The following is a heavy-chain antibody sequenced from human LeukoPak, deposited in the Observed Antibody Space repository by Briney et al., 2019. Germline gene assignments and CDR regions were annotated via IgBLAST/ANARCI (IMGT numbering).Heavy chain of an antibody. D-gene: IGHD6-19*01. CDR3: ARLRLSSGWLGP. Sequence: PSETLSLTCTVSGGSISSYYWSWIRQPPGKGLEWIGYIYYSGSTNYNPSLKRRATIAVDTSKKQFSLKLSSVTAADTAVYYCARLRLSSGWLGPWGQGTLVTVSS. J-gene: IGHJ5*02. CDR1: GGSISSYY. V-gene: IGHV4-59*08. CDR2: IYYSGST.